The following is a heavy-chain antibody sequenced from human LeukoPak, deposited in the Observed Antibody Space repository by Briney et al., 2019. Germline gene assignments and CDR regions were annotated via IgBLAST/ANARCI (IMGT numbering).Heavy chain of an antibody. CDR1: GDSVSSNSAA. Sequence: QTLSLTRAISGDSVSSNSAAWNWIRQSPSGGLEWLGRTYYRSKWYNDYAVSVKSRITINPDTSKNQFSLQLNSVTPEDTAVYYCARELYYYDSSGYYLMGWGQGTLVTVSS. J-gene: IGHJ4*02. D-gene: IGHD3-22*01. CDR3: ARELYYYDSSGYYLMG. V-gene: IGHV6-1*01. CDR2: TYYRSKWYN.